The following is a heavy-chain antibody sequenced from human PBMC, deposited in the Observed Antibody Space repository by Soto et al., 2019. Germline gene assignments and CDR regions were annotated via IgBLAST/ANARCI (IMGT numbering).Heavy chain of an antibody. CDR1: GGSISSISSY. J-gene: IGHJ6*02. Sequence: QLQLQESGPGLVKPSETLSLTCTVSGGSISSISSYWGWIRQPPGKGLEWIGNVYYSGSTYSNPSLKSRLTISADTSKNQFSLKLSSVTAADTAVYFCARQSEYCYASGRAAPLYGMDVWGQGTTVTVSS. V-gene: IGHV4-39*01. D-gene: IGHD3-10*01. CDR2: VYYSGST. CDR3: ARQSEYCYASGRAAPLYGMDV.